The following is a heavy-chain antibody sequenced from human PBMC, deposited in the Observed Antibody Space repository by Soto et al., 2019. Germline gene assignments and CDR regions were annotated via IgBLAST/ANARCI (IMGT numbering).Heavy chain of an antibody. CDR1: GCSISSSSYY. CDR2: IYYSGST. CDR3: ARQPPYYDILTGPYGMDV. D-gene: IGHD3-9*01. V-gene: IGHV4-39*01. J-gene: IGHJ6*02. Sequence: PSETLSLTCTVSGCSISSSSYYWGWIRQPPGKGLEWIGSIYYSGSTYYNPSLKSRVTISVDTSKNQFSLKLSSVTAADTAVYYCARQPPYYDILTGPYGMDVWGQGTTVTVSS.